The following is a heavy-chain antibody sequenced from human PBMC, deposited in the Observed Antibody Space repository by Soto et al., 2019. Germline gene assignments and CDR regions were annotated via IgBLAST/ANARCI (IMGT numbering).Heavy chain of an antibody. CDR1: GFTVSSNY. V-gene: IGHV3-66*01. Sequence: GSLRLSCAASGFTVSSNYMSWVRQAPGKGLEWVSVIYSGGSTYYADSVKGRFTISRDNSKNTLYLQMNSLRAEDTAVYYCARDGLNDLFLEWSQDYGMDFWGQGTTVTVSS. D-gene: IGHD3-3*01. CDR2: IYSGGST. CDR3: ARDGLNDLFLEWSQDYGMDF. J-gene: IGHJ6*02.